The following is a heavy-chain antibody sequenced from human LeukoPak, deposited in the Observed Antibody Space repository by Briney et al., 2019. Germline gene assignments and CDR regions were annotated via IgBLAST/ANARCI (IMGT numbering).Heavy chain of an antibody. CDR2: ISYDGSNK. CDR3: ARAKPGFSFDY. CDR1: GFTFSSYA. Sequence: GRSLRLSCAVSGFTFSSYAMHWVRQAPGKGLEWVAVISYDGSNKYYADSVKGRFTISRDNSKNTLYLQMNSLRAEDTAVYYCARAKPGFSFDYWGQGTLVTVSS. J-gene: IGHJ4*02. D-gene: IGHD3-3*01. V-gene: IGHV3-30-3*01.